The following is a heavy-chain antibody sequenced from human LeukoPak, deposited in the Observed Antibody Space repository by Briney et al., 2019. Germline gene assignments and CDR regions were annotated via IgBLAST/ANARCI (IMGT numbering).Heavy chain of an antibody. D-gene: IGHD5-24*01. J-gene: IGHJ3*02. CDR1: GFTFSNFA. CDR3: AKDRRNDYNWEGFDI. V-gene: IGHV3-23*01. Sequence: GGSLRLSCAVSGFTFSNFAMSWVRQAPGKGLEWVSGITGSGGTTYYADSVEGRFTISRDNSKKTVYLQMNRLRVEDTAVYYRAKDRRNDYNWEGFDIWGQGTMVTVSS. CDR2: ITGSGGTT.